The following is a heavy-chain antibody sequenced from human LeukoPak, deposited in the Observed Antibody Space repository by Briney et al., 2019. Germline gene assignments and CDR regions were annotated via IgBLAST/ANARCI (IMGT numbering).Heavy chain of an antibody. CDR1: GGTFSSYA. V-gene: IGHV1-69*04. CDR2: IIPILGIA. Sequence: SVKVSCKASGGTFSSYAVSWVRQAPGQGLEWMGRIIPILGIANYAQKFQGRVTITADKSTSTAYMELSSLRSEDTAVYYCASSLILVAAAGGAFDIWGQGTMVTVSS. CDR3: ASSLILVAAAGGAFDI. D-gene: IGHD6-13*01. J-gene: IGHJ3*02.